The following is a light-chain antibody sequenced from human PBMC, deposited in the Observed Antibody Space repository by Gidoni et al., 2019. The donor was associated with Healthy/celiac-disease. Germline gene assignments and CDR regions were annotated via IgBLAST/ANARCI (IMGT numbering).Light chain of an antibody. CDR1: QSISSY. J-gene: IGKJ2*02. CDR2: AAS. Sequence: DIQMPPSPSSLSASVGDRVTITCRASQSISSYLNWDQQKPGKAPKLLIYAASSLESGVPARFSGSGSGTEFTLTISSLQPEDFATYYCQQSYSTPTWTFGQGTKLEIK. V-gene: IGKV1-39*01. CDR3: QQSYSTPTWT.